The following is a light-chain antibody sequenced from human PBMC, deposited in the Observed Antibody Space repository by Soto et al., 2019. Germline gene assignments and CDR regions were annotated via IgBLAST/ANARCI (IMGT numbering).Light chain of an antibody. CDR1: QSISNN. CDR2: GAS. V-gene: IGKV3-15*01. CDR3: QQYNNWPLT. Sequence: EILMTQSPPTLSVSPGETATLSCRASQSISNNLAWYQQRPGQAPRLLIYGASTRATGIPVRFSGRGSGTEFTLAISSLQSEDFAVYYCQQYNNWPLTFGGGTKVDIK. J-gene: IGKJ4*01.